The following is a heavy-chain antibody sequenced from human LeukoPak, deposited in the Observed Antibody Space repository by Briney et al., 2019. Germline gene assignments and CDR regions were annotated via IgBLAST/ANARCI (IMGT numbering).Heavy chain of an antibody. CDR3: AKSTIAGTTSRFYWFDS. D-gene: IGHD1-7*01. V-gene: IGHV3-23*01. CDR1: GFTFSSYA. J-gene: IGHJ5*01. CDR2: ISSSGGST. Sequence: GGSLRLSCAASGFTFSSYAMSWVRQAPGKGLERVSGISSSGGSTYYADPVKGRFTISRDNSKNTLFLQMNSLRAEDTAVYFCAKSTIAGTTSRFYWFDSWGQGTLVTVSS.